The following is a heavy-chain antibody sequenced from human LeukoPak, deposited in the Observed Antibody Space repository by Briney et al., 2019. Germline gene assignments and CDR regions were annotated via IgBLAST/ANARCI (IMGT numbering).Heavy chain of an antibody. CDR3: ARAPYRSAFDI. Sequence: ASVKVSCKPSGYTFTAYGISWVRQAPGQGLEWMGWISAYNGNTNYAQNLKGRVTMTTDTSTSTVYMELRSLISDDTAVYYCARAPYRSAFDIWGQGTMVTVSS. CDR1: GYTFTAYG. V-gene: IGHV1-18*01. J-gene: IGHJ3*02. CDR2: ISAYNGNT.